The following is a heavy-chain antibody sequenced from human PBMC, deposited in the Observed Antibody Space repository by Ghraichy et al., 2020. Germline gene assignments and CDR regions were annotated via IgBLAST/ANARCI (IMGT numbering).Heavy chain of an antibody. V-gene: IGHV3-23*01. J-gene: IGHJ4*02. Sequence: GGSLRLSCAASGFTFSSYAMSWVRQAPGKGLEWVSAIIGSGGSTYYADSVKGRFTISRDNSKNTLYLQMNSLKAEDTAVYYIAKVMVRGVIIQGPFDYWGQGTLVTVSS. CDR3: AKVMVRGVIIQGPFDY. D-gene: IGHD3-10*01. CDR1: GFTFSSYA. CDR2: IIGSGGST.